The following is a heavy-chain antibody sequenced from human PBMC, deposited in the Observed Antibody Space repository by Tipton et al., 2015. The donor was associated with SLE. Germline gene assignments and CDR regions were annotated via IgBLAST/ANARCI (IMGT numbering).Heavy chain of an antibody. CDR3: AREGSSWYYFDY. CDR1: GGSFSDYS. V-gene: IGHV4-34*01. Sequence: TLSLTCVVYGGSFSDYSWSWIRQSPGKGLEWIGEINHSGSTNYNPSLKSRVTMSVDTSKKQFSLKLGSVTAADTAVYYCAREGSSWYYFDYWGQGTLVTVSS. CDR2: INHSGST. J-gene: IGHJ4*02. D-gene: IGHD6-13*01.